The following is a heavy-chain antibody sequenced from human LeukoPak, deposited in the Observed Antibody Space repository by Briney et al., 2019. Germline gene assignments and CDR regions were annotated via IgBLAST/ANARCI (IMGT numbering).Heavy chain of an antibody. CDR1: GFTFSRHG. Sequence: PGRSLRLSCAPSGFTFSRHGMHWVRQAPGKGLEWVAIISNDGSREYYAHSVEGRFTISRDNSKNTLYLQMDSLRAEDTAVYYCAKGLNPVDYHSADYWGQGTLVTVSS. J-gene: IGHJ4*02. CDR2: ISNDGSRE. D-gene: IGHD3/OR15-3a*01. V-gene: IGHV3-30*18. CDR3: AKGLNPVDYHSADY.